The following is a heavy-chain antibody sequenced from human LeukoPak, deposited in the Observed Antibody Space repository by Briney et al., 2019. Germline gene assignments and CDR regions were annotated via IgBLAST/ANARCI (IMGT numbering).Heavy chain of an antibody. J-gene: IGHJ4*02. CDR1: GFTFSRYW. Sequence: GGSLRLSCAASGFTFSRYWMSWVRQAPGKGLEWVANIKEDGSEKKNVDSVKGRFTISRDNAKNSLYLQMNSLRAEDTAVYYCAKASGYSYGYPFDYWGQGTLVTVSS. CDR3: AKASGYSYGYPFDY. D-gene: IGHD5-18*01. CDR2: IKEDGSEK. V-gene: IGHV3-7*05.